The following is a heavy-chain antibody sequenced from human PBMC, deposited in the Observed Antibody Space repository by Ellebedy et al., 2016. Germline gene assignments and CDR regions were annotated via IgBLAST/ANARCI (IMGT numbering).Heavy chain of an antibody. D-gene: IGHD4-17*01. CDR1: GYTFTSYA. CDR3: ARETLTVTTAWLDY. Sequence: ASVKVSXXASGYTFTSYAMHWVRQAPGQRLEWMGWINAGNGNTKYSQKFQGRVTITRDTSASTAYMELSSLRSDDTAVYYCARETLTVTTAWLDYWGQGTLVTVSS. V-gene: IGHV1-3*01. CDR2: INAGNGNT. J-gene: IGHJ4*02.